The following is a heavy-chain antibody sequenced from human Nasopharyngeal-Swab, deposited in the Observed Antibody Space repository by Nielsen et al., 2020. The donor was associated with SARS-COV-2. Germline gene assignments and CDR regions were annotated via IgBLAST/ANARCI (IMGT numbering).Heavy chain of an antibody. Sequence: RQDPGKGLEGIGYIYYSGSTNYNPSLKSRVTISVDTSKNQFSLKLSSVTAADTAVYYCARVLGSIVVVPAAMPVYAFDIWGQGTMVTVSS. CDR2: IYYSGST. CDR3: ARVLGSIVVVPAAMPVYAFDI. J-gene: IGHJ3*02. V-gene: IGHV4-59*01. D-gene: IGHD2-2*01.